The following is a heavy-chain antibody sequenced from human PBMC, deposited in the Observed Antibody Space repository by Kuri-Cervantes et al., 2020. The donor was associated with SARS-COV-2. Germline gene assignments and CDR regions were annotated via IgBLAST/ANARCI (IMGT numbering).Heavy chain of an antibody. CDR2: INPSGGST. V-gene: IGHV1-46*01. D-gene: IGHD7-27*01. Sequence: ASVKVSCKASGYTFTSYYMHWVRQAPGQGLEWMGIINPSGGSTSYAQKFQGRVTMTRDTSTSTVYMELSRLRSDDTAVYYCAAGGRWGYYYYGMDAWGQGTTVTVSS. CDR3: AAGGRWGYYYYGMDA. J-gene: IGHJ6*02. CDR1: GYTFTSYY.